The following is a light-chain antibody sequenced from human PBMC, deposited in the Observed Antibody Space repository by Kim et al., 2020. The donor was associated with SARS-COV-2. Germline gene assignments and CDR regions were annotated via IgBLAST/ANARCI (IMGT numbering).Light chain of an antibody. Sequence: VTINCKSSQSVLYSSNNQNYLAWYQLRPGQPPKLLIYWASTRESGVPNRFSGSGSGTDFTLTISTLQAEDVAVYYCQQYYTTPWTFGQGTKVDIK. CDR3: QQYYTTPWT. J-gene: IGKJ1*01. V-gene: IGKV4-1*01. CDR2: WAS. CDR1: QSVLYSSNNQNY.